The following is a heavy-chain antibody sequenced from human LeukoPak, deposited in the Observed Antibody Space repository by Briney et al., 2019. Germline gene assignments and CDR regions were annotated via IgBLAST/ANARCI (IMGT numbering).Heavy chain of an antibody. D-gene: IGHD3-9*01. CDR1: GGSFSDYY. V-gene: IGHV4-34*01. CDR2: INHSGST. CDR3: AGESYDVLTGYRTFDS. J-gene: IGHJ4*02. Sequence: PSETLSLTCAVYGGSFSDYYWSWIRQPPGKGLEGIGEINHSGSTNYNPSLKSRVTISIDTSKNQFSLKLNSVTAADTAVYYCAGESYDVLTGYRTFDSWGQGTLVTVSS.